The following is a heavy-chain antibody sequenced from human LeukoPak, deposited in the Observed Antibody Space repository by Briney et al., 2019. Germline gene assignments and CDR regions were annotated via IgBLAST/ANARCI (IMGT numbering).Heavy chain of an antibody. V-gene: IGHV3-23*01. CDR2: ISAGGSGT. J-gene: IGHJ4*02. CDR3: ATLSSGGSGSYHHY. D-gene: IGHD3-10*01. CDR1: GFTYSNFG. Sequence: GGSLRLSCASSGFTYSNFGMSWVRQAPGKGLEWVSSISAGGSGTYFADSVKGRFRISRDNSKSTLFLQMNSLRVEDTAIYYCATLSSGGSGSYHHYWGQGTLVTVSS.